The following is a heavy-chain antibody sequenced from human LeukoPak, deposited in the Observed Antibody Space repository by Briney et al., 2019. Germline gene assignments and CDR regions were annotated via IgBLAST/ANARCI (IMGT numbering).Heavy chain of an antibody. CDR3: ARRSSSGGDY. V-gene: IGHV4-34*01. CDR2: INHSGST. Sequence: SETLTLTCAVYGGSLSGYYWSWIRQPPGKGLEWIGEINHSGSTNYNPSLKSRVTISVDTSKNQFSLKLSSVTAADTAVYYCARRSSSGGDYWGQGTLVTVSS. CDR1: GGSLSGYY. D-gene: IGHD6-6*01. J-gene: IGHJ4*02.